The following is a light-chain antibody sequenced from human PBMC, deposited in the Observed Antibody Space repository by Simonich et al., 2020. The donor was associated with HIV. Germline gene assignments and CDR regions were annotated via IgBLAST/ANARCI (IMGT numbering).Light chain of an antibody. CDR3: QQYNNWPPWT. J-gene: IGKJ1*01. CDR2: DAS. Sequence: EIVLTQSPATLSLSPGERATLPCRASQSVSSYLAWYQQKPGQAPRLLIYDASNRATGIPARFSGSGSGTDFTLTISSLEPEDFAVYYCQQYNNWPPWTFGQGTKVEIK. V-gene: IGKV3-11*01. CDR1: QSVSSY.